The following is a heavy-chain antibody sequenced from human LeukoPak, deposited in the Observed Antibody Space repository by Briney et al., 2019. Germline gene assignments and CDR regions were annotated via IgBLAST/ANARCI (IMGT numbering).Heavy chain of an antibody. Sequence: SVKVSCKASGYTFTSYAMHWVRQAPGQGLEWMGGIIPIFGTANYAQKFQGRVTITADESTSTAYMELSSLRSEDTAVYYCARATCSSTSCYSYYYYMDVWGKGTTVTVSS. CDR1: GYTFTSYA. J-gene: IGHJ6*03. D-gene: IGHD2-2*01. CDR2: IIPIFGTA. V-gene: IGHV1-69*13. CDR3: ARATCSSTSCYSYYYYMDV.